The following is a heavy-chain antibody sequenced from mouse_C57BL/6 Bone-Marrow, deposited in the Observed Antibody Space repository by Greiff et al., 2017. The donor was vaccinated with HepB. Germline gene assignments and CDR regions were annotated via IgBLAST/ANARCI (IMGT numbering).Heavy chain of an antibody. D-gene: IGHD1-1*01. V-gene: IGHV1-53*01. CDR1: GYTFTSYW. Sequence: VQLQQPGTELVKPGASVKLSCKASGYTFTSYWMHWVKQRPGQGLEWIGNINPSNGGTNYNEKFKSKATLTVDKSSSTAYMQLSSLTSEDSAVYYGARGRYYGPYWYFDVWGTGTTVTVSS. CDR2: INPSNGGT. CDR3: ARGRYYGPYWYFDV. J-gene: IGHJ1*03.